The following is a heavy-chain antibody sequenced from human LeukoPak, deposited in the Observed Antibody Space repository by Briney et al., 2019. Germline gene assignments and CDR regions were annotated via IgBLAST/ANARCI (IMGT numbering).Heavy chain of an antibody. D-gene: IGHD4-23*01. CDR3: AGVELDHGGNSYFDY. V-gene: IGHV4-59*01. CDR1: GGSISSYY. CDR2: IYYSGST. J-gene: IGHJ4*02. Sequence: SETLSLTCTVSGGSISSYYWSWIRQPPGKGLEWIGYIYYSGSTNYNPSLKSRVTISVDTSKNQFSLKLSSVTAADTAVYYCAGVELDHGGNSYFDYWGQGTLVTVSS.